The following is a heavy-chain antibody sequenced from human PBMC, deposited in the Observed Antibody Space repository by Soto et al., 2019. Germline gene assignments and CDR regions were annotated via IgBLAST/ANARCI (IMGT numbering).Heavy chain of an antibody. J-gene: IGHJ4*02. Sequence: GESLKISCQASGYTFTKYWVGWGLQMPWKGLEWMGIIYPDDSDTRYSPSFQGHVTISADKSISTAYPQWSSLKASDSATYYCARRDMLTGYVYFDYWGQGTQVTVSS. V-gene: IGHV5-51*01. CDR1: GYTFTKYW. D-gene: IGHD3-9*01. CDR2: IYPDDSDT. CDR3: ARRDMLTGYVYFDY.